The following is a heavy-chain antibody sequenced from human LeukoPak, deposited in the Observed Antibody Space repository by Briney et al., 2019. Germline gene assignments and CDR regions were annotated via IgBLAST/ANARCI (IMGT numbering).Heavy chain of an antibody. CDR3: ARRSNGDYYGMDV. CDR2: IYYSGST. V-gene: IGHV4-59*08. Sequence: PSETLSLTCTVSGGSISSYYWSWIRQPPGKGLEWIGYIYYSGSTNYNPSLKSRVTISVDTSKNQFSLKLSSVTAADTAVYYCARRSNGDYYGMDVWGQGTTVTVSS. D-gene: IGHD2-8*01. J-gene: IGHJ6*02. CDR1: GGSISSYY.